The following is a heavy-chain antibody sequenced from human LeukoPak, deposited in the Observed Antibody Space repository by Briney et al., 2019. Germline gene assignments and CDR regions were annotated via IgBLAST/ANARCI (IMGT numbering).Heavy chain of an antibody. D-gene: IGHD3-3*02. CDR3: ARLANSIDY. CDR2: ISYDGSNK. CDR1: GFTFSSYA. J-gene: IGHJ4*02. Sequence: GGSLRLSCAASGFTFSSYAMHWVRQAPGKGLEWVAVISYDGSNKYYADSVKGRFTISRDNSKNTLYLQMNSLRAEDTAVYYCARLANSIDYWGQGTLVSVSS. V-gene: IGHV3-30-3*01.